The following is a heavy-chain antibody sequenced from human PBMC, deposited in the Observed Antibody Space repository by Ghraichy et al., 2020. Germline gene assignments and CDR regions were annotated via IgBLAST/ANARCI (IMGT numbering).Heavy chain of an antibody. V-gene: IGHV4-4*02. CDR2: IYHRGAT. CDR1: GGSLNTTNW. J-gene: IGHJ4*02. CDR3: ARVRDDDYDDYVVGYYFDY. Sequence: SETLSLTCTVSGGSLNTTNWWTWVRQAPGKGLEWIGEIYHRGATNYRPSLNSRVTISVDKFKNQFSLKLGSVTAADTAVYYCARVRDDDYDDYVVGYYFDYWGQGTLVTVSS. D-gene: IGHD4-17*01.